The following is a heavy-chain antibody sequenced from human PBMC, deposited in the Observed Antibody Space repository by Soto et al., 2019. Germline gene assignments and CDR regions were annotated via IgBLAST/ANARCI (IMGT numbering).Heavy chain of an antibody. V-gene: IGHV5-51*01. CDR1: GYRFTDYW. D-gene: IGHD6-13*01. CDR2: IYPGDSES. J-gene: IGHJ4*02. Sequence: PGESLKISCKGSGYRFTDYWIGWVRQMPGKGLEWMGIIYPGDSESRYSPSFQGQVTISADKSISTAYLQWSSLKASDTAMYYCARSGHGQQLATALKYWGQGTLVTVSS. CDR3: ARSGHGQQLATALKY.